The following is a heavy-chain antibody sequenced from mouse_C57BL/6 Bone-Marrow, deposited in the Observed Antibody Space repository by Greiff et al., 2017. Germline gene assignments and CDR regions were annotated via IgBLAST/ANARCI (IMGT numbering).Heavy chain of an antibody. CDR3: ARPGYYGSSYYLDY. Sequence: QVQLQQSGPELVKPGASVKISCKASGYAFSSSWMNWVKQRPGKGLEWIGRIYPGDGDTNYNGKFKGKATLTADTSSSTAYMQLSSLTSEDSAVYFCARPGYYGSSYYLDYWGQGTTLTVSS. J-gene: IGHJ2*01. V-gene: IGHV1-82*01. D-gene: IGHD1-1*01. CDR1: GYAFSSSW. CDR2: IYPGDGDT.